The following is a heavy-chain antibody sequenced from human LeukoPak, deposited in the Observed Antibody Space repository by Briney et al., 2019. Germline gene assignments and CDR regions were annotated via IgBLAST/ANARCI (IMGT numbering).Heavy chain of an antibody. J-gene: IGHJ6*02. CDR1: GGSISSSGYY. D-gene: IGHD6-19*01. CDR3: ARGLGIAVAGTLYYYYGMDV. Sequence: PSETLSLTCTVSGGSISSSGYYWGWIRQPPGKGLEWIGSVYYSGSSYYNPSLKSRVTISVDMSKNQFSLRLNSVTAADTAVYYCARGLGIAVAGTLYYYYGMDVWGQGTTVTVSS. V-gene: IGHV4-39*07. CDR2: VYYSGSS.